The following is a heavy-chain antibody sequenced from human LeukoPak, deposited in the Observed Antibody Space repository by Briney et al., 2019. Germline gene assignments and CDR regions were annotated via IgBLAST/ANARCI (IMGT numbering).Heavy chain of an antibody. Sequence: GSPVKVSCKASGGTFSSYAISWVRQAPGQGLEWMGRIIPTLGIANYAQKFQGRVTITADKSTSTAYMELSSLRSEDTAVYYCARAPRAAMVYYYYMDVWGKGTTVTVSS. J-gene: IGHJ6*03. CDR1: GGTFSSYA. V-gene: IGHV1-69*04. CDR2: IIPTLGIA. D-gene: IGHD5-18*01. CDR3: ARAPRAAMVYYYYMDV.